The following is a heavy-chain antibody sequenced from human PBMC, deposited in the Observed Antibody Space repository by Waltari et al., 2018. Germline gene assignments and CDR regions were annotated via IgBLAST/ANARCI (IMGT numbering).Heavy chain of an antibody. V-gene: IGHV3-23*01. CDR2: ISGSASAS. Sequence: EVQLLESGGGLVQPGGSLRLSCEGSGFIFSSYARSWVRQAPGKGLEWVSAISGSASASFYADSVKGRFSISRDNSKNTLFLQVNSLRADDTAIYYCAIDLGYFTSWGPGTLVTVSS. J-gene: IGHJ5*02. D-gene: IGHD2-8*01. CDR3: AIDLGYFTS. CDR1: GFIFSSYA.